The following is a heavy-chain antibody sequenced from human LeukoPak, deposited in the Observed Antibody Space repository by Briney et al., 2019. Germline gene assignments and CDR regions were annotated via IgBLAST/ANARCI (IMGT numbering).Heavy chain of an antibody. D-gene: IGHD4-17*01. V-gene: IGHV1-58*01. CDR2: IVVCSGNT. CDR1: GCTFTSSA. J-gene: IGHJ6*04. CDR3: AAVDPVLYGDYAPEGYGMDV. Sequence: SVAVSCKDSGCTFTSSAVQWVRQARGQRLEWIGWIVVCSGNTNYAQKFQERVTITRDMSTSTAYMELSSLRSEDTAVYYCAAVDPVLYGDYAPEGYGMDVWGKGTTVTVSS.